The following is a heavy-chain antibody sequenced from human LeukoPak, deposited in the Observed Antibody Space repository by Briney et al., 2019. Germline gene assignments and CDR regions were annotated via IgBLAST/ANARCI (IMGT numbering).Heavy chain of an antibody. D-gene: IGHD3-3*01. J-gene: IGHJ6*03. CDR1: GFTFSSYA. V-gene: IGHV3-23*01. CDR3: AESLEGLVYYYFYMDV. CDR2: ISGSGGST. Sequence: PGGSLRLSCAASGFTFSSYAMSWVRQAPGKGLEWVSAISGSGGSTYYADSVKGRFTISRDNSKNTLYLQMNSLRGEDTAVYYCAESLEGLVYYYFYMDVWGKGTTVTVSS.